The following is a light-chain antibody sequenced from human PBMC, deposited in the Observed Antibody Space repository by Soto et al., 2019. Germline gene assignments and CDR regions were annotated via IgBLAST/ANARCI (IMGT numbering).Light chain of an antibody. Sequence: QSALTQPASVSGSPGQSITISCTGTSSDVGGYNYVSWYQHHPGKAPKLMIYDVSNRPSGVSNRFSGSKSGNTASLIISGPQAEDEADYYCSSYTSSSTLSTYVFGTGTKLTV. CDR3: SSYTSSSTLSTYV. CDR1: SSDVGGYNY. J-gene: IGLJ1*01. CDR2: DVS. V-gene: IGLV2-14*03.